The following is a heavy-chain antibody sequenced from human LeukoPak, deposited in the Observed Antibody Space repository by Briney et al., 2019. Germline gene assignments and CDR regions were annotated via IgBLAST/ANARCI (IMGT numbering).Heavy chain of an antibody. Sequence: PSETLSLTCTVSGYSISSGYYWGWIRQPPGKGLEWIGSIYHSGSTNYNPSLKSRVSISVDTSKNQFSLKLNSVTAADTAVYYCARAPGAAIDWGQGTLVTVSS. CDR2: IYHSGST. CDR1: GYSISSGYY. CDR3: ARAPGAAID. V-gene: IGHV4-38-2*02. J-gene: IGHJ4*02. D-gene: IGHD2-2*01.